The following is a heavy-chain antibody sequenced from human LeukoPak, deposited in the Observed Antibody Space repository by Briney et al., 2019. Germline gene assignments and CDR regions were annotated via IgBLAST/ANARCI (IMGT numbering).Heavy chain of an antibody. CDR3: ARGDYGGDYFGY. V-gene: IGHV3-11*05. J-gene: IGHJ4*02. CDR1: GFTFSDHY. CDR2: ISSGSTYT. Sequence: GGSLRLSCEVSGFTFSDHYMSWIRQAPGKRLEWVSYISSGSTYTNYADSVEGRFTISRDNAKNSLYLQMNSLRAEDTAVYYCARGDYGGDYFGYWGQGTLVTVSS. D-gene: IGHD4-23*01.